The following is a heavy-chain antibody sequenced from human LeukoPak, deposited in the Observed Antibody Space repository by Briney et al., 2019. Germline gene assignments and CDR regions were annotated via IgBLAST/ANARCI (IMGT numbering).Heavy chain of an antibody. Sequence: GGSLRLSCAASGFTFSNYAMSWVRQAPGKGLEWVSAISAGGGGTYYADSVKGRFTISRDNSKNTLFLQMNSLRAEDTAVYYCVRDGDHFDFDIWGQGTMVTVSS. CDR2: ISAGGGGT. J-gene: IGHJ3*02. CDR3: VRDGDHFDFDI. CDR1: GFTFSNYA. V-gene: IGHV3-23*01. D-gene: IGHD3-9*01.